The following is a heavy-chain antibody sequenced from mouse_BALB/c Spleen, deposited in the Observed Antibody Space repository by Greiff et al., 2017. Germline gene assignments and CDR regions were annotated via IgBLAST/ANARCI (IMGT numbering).Heavy chain of an antibody. CDR2: IWAGGST. V-gene: IGHV2-9*02. CDR3: AREGYGNYVWYFDV. Sequence: QVQLKESGPGLVAPSQSLSITCTVSGFSLTSYGVHWVRQPPGKGMEWLGVIWAGGSTNYNSALMSRLSISKDNSKSQVFLKMNSLQTDDTAMYYCAREGYGNYVWYFDVWGAGTTVTVSA. D-gene: IGHD2-10*02. J-gene: IGHJ1*01. CDR1: GFSLTSYG.